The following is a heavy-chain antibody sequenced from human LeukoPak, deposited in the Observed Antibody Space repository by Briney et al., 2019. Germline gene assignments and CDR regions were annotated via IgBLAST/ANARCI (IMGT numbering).Heavy chain of an antibody. D-gene: IGHD3-16*01. J-gene: IGHJ6*03. V-gene: IGHV3-23*01. Sequence: GGSLRLSCAASGFTFSSYAMSWVRQAPGKGLEWVPAISGSGGSTYYADSVKGRFTISRDNSKNTLYLQMNSLRAEDTAVYYRAKDRDSGGYYYMDVWGKGTTVTVSS. CDR3: AKDRDSGGYYYMDV. CDR1: GFTFSSYA. CDR2: ISGSGGST.